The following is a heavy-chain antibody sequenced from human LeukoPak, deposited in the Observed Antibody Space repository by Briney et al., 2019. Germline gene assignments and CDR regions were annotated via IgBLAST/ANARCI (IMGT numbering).Heavy chain of an antibody. D-gene: IGHD3-3*01. Sequence: HPGGSLRLSCAASGFTFSSYAMSWVRQAPGKGLEWVSSISGSGGSTYYADSVKGRFTISRDNSKNTLYLQMNSLRAEDTAVYYCAKSFNYDFWSGYYVNYWGQGTLVTVSS. J-gene: IGHJ4*02. CDR1: GFTFSSYA. V-gene: IGHV3-23*01. CDR3: AKSFNYDFWSGYYVNY. CDR2: ISGSGGST.